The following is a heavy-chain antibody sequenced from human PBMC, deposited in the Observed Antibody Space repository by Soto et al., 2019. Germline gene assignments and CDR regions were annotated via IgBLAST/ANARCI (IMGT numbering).Heavy chain of an antibody. V-gene: IGHV4-59*01. CDR3: ARVGAVAD. CDR1: GGSISSYY. Sequence: SETLSLTCTVSGGSISSYYWSWIRQPPGKGLEWIGYIYYSGSTNYNPSLKSRVTISVDTSKNQFSLKLSSVTAADTAVHYCARVGAVADCGQGPLVTVYS. CDR2: IYYSGST. J-gene: IGHJ4*02. D-gene: IGHD6-19*01.